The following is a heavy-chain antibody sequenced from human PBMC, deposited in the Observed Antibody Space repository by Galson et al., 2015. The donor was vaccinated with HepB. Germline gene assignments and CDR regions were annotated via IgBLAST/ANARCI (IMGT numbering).Heavy chain of an antibody. CDR1: GYTFTSYG. Sequence: SVKVSCKASGYTFTSYGISWVRQAPGQGLEWMGWISAYNGHTNYAQKLQDRVTMTTDTSTTTAYMELRSLRSDDTGVYYCARGPPHYDCWGPYYMDVWGKGTTVTVSS. D-gene: IGHD3-3*01. CDR2: ISAYNGHT. V-gene: IGHV1-18*04. J-gene: IGHJ6*03. CDR3: ARGPPHYDCWGPYYMDV.